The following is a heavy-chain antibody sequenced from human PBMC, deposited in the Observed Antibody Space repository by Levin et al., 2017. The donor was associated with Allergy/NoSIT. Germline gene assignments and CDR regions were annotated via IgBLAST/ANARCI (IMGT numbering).Heavy chain of an antibody. V-gene: IGHV4-39*01. D-gene: IGHD2-2*01. CDR3: ARHCAGTSCYYYYYYGLEV. J-gene: IGHJ6*02. CDR1: GGSISTSTFY. Sequence: SETLSLTCTFSGGSISTSTFYWAWIRQPPGTGLEWIGSVFYNGSTWYNPSLKSRITISVDTSKNQFSLKLNSVTAADTAVYFCARHCAGTSCYYYYYYGLEVWGQGTTVTVSS. CDR2: VFYNGST.